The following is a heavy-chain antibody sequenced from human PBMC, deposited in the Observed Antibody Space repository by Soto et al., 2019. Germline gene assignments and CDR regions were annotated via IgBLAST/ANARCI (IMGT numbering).Heavy chain of an antibody. CDR1: GFTFSSYW. CDR2: INSDGSAA. CDR3: ARGGSLNWYFDL. D-gene: IGHD1-26*01. Sequence: EVQLVESGGGLVQPGGSLRLSCAASGFTFSSYWMHWVRQAPGKGLVWVARINSDGSAASYADSVKGRFSISRDNAKNTLYLQMNSLRAEDTAVYYCARGGSLNWYFDLWGRGTLVTVSS. V-gene: IGHV3-74*01. J-gene: IGHJ2*01.